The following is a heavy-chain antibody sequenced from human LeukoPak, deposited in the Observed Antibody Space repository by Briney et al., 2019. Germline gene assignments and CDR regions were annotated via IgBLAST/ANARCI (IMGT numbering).Heavy chain of an antibody. D-gene: IGHD2-21*02. J-gene: IGHJ4*02. CDR1: GFTFSNAW. Sequence: GGSLRLSCAASGFTFSNAWMSWVRQAPGKGLEWVGRIKSKTDGGTTDYAAPVKGRFTISRDDSKNTLYLQMNSLKTEDTAVYYCTTTGSLLAYCGGDCYSTWLHWGQGTLVTVSS. CDR2: IKSKTDGGTT. V-gene: IGHV3-15*01. CDR3: TTTGSLLAYCGGDCYSTWLH.